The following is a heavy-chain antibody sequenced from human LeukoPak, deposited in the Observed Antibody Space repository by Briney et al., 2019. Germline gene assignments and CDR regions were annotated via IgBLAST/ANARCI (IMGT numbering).Heavy chain of an antibody. CDR2: ISWNSGSI. Sequence: GGSLRLSCAASGFTFDDYAMHWVRQAPGKGLEWVSGISWNSGSIGYADSVKGRFTISRDNAKNSLFLQMNSLRAEDMALYYCAKVATRYYDSSGFRAFDIWGQGTMVTVSS. CDR1: GFTFDDYA. CDR3: AKVATRYYDSSGFRAFDI. J-gene: IGHJ3*02. V-gene: IGHV3-9*03. D-gene: IGHD3-22*01.